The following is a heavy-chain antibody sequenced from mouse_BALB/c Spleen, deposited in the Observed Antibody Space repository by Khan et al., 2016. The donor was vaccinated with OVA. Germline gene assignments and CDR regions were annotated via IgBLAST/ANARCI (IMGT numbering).Heavy chain of an antibody. J-gene: IGHJ2*01. CDR1: GYSITSDYA. CDR2: ISYSGNT. Sequence: EVKLEESGPGLVKPSQSLSLTCTVTGYSITSDYAWNWIRQFPGNKLEWMGHISYSGNTKYNPSLKSRISITRDTSKNQFFLQFNSVTTEDTSTYYCARIYGGDFDYWGQGTTLTVSS. CDR3: ARIYGGDFDY. D-gene: IGHD1-1*01. V-gene: IGHV3-2*02.